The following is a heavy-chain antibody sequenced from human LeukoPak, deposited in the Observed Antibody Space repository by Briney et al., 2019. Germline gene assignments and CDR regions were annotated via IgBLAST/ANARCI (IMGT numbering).Heavy chain of an antibody. D-gene: IGHD3-3*01. J-gene: IGHJ6*02. CDR1: GYTFTGYY. CDR3: ARGLYYDFWSGYYTPYYYYGMDV. CDR2: INPNSGGT. Sequence: ASVKVFCKASGYTFTGYYMHWVRQAPGQGLEWMGWINPNSGGTNYAQKFQGRVTMTRDTSISTAYMELSRLRSDDTAVYYCARGLYYDFWSGYYTPYYYYGMDVWGQGTTVTVSS. V-gene: IGHV1-2*02.